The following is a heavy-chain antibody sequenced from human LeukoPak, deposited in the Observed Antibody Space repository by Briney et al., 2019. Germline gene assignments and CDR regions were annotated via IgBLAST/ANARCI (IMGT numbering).Heavy chain of an antibody. D-gene: IGHD1-26*01. CDR3: ARVPRARSWRGFNS. CDR1: GGSISSYY. V-gene: IGHV4-59*01. Sequence: PSETLSLTCTVSGGSISSYYWSWIRQPPGKGLEWIGYIYYSGSTNYNPSLKSRVTISVDTSKNQFSLKLSSVTAADTAVYYCARVPRARSWRGFNSWGQGTWSPSPQ. CDR2: IYYSGST. J-gene: IGHJ4*02.